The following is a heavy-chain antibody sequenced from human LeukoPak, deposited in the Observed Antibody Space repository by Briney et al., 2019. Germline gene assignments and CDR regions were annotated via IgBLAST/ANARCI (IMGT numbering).Heavy chain of an antibody. CDR2: ISAYNGNT. Sequence: ASVKVSCKASGYTFTSYGISWVRQAPGQGLEWMGWISAYNGNTNYAQKLQGRVTMTTDTSTSTAYMELRSLRSDDTAVYYCARGGYYYDSSGDAFDIWGQGTMVTVSS. D-gene: IGHD3-22*01. CDR3: ARGGYYYDSSGDAFDI. CDR1: GYTFTSYG. V-gene: IGHV1-18*01. J-gene: IGHJ3*02.